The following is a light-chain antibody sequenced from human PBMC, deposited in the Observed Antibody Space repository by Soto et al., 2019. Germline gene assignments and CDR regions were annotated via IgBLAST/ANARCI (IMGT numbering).Light chain of an antibody. J-gene: IGLJ1*01. CDR2: NNN. V-gene: IGLV1-44*01. CDR1: SSNIGPNA. Sequence: SVLTQPPSASGTPGQKVTISCSGSSSNIGPNAVNWYQQLPGTAPKLLLYNNNQRPSGVSDRFSGSKSGTSASLAISGLQSDDEADYHCAVWDDSLNGLVFGTGTKVTVL. CDR3: AVWDDSLNGLV.